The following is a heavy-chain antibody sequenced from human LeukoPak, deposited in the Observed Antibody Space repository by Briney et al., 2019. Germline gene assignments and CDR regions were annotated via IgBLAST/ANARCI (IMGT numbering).Heavy chain of an antibody. CDR2: ISGSGGST. CDR3: AKVCSSSWSPNWFDP. J-gene: IGHJ5*02. D-gene: IGHD6-13*01. V-gene: IGHV3-23*01. Sequence: PGGSLRLSCAASGFTFSSYAMSWVRQAPGKGLEWVSAISGSGGSTYYADSVKGRFTISRDNSKNTLYLQMNSLRAEDTAVYYCAKVCSSSWSPNWFDPWGQGTLVTVPS. CDR1: GFTFSSYA.